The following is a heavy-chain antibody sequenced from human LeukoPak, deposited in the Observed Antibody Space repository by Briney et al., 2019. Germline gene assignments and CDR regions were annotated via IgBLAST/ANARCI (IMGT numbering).Heavy chain of an antibody. V-gene: IGHV3-64D*06. D-gene: IGHD3-10*01. J-gene: IGHJ4*02. CDR3: VKGAMVRPPPFDY. CDR1: GFTFSSYA. CDR2: ISSNGGST. Sequence: GGSLRLSCSASGFTFSSYAMHWVRQAPGKGLEYVSAISSNGGSTYYADSVKGRFTISRDNSKNTLYLQISSLRAEDTAVYYCVKGAMVRPPPFDYWGQGTLVTVSS.